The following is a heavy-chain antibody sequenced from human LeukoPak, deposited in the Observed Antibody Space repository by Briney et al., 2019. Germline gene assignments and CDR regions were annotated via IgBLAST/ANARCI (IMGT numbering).Heavy chain of an antibody. CDR2: INPSGGST. CDR3: ARDLSGNKYGYFDY. V-gene: IGHV1-46*01. J-gene: IGHJ4*02. Sequence: ASVKVSCKASGYTFASYYMHWVRQAPGRGLERMGIINPSGGSTTYAQKLQGRVTMTRDTSTSTVYMELSSLRSEDTAVYYFARDLSGNKYGYFDYWGQGTLVTVSS. CDR1: GYTFASYY. D-gene: IGHD2-8*01.